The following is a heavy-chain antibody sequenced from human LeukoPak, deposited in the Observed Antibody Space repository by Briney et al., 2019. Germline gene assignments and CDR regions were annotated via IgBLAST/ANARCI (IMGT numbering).Heavy chain of an antibody. V-gene: IGHV4-38-2*02. D-gene: IGHD3-3*01. CDR2: IYHSGNT. CDR3: ARVPHGETIFGVVLYWFDP. Sequence: PSETLSLTCTVSSYSISSGYYWGWIRQPPGKGLEWIGSIYHSGNTHYNPSLKSRVTISVDTSKNQFSLKLNSVTAADTAVYYCARVPHGETIFGVVLYWFDPWGQGTLVTVSS. CDR1: SYSISSGYY. J-gene: IGHJ5*02.